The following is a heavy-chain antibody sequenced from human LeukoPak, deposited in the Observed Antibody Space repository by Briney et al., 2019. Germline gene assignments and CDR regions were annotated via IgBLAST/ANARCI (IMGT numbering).Heavy chain of an antibody. Sequence: PSETLSLTCTVSAGSISSSSHYWDWIRQPPGKGLEWIGSIYYRGSTYYNPSLQSRVTTYVDTSKNQFSLKLSSVTAADTAVYYCARGTYYYDSRPARTFDYWGQGTLVTVSS. J-gene: IGHJ4*02. V-gene: IGHV4-39*07. CDR3: ARGTYYYDSRPARTFDY. CDR2: IYYRGST. CDR1: AGSISSSSHY. D-gene: IGHD3-22*01.